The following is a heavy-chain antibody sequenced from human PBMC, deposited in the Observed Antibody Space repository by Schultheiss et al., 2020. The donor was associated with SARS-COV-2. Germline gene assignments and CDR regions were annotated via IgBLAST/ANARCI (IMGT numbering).Heavy chain of an antibody. Sequence: SETLSLTCTVSGGSISSYYWGWIRQPPGKGLEWIGSIYYSGSTYYNPSLKSRVTISVDTSKNQFSLKLSSVTAADTAVYYCARRQGGNYYYGMDVWGQGTTVTVSS. CDR1: GGSISSYY. CDR3: ARRQGGNYYYGMDV. J-gene: IGHJ6*02. CDR2: IYYSGST. D-gene: IGHD1-26*01. V-gene: IGHV4-39*01.